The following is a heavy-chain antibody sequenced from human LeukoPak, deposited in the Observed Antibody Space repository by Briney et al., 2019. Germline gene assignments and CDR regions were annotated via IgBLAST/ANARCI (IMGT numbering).Heavy chain of an antibody. D-gene: IGHD6-19*01. J-gene: IGHJ6*03. CDR1: GYTFTGYY. Sequence: ASVKVSCKASGYTFTGYYMHWVRQAPGQGLEWMGWINPNSGGSNYAQKFQGRVTMTRDTSISTAYTELSRLRSDDTAVYYCAREGSGWYVYYYYYMDVWGKGTTVTVSS. V-gene: IGHV1-2*02. CDR2: INPNSGGS. CDR3: AREGSGWYVYYYYYMDV.